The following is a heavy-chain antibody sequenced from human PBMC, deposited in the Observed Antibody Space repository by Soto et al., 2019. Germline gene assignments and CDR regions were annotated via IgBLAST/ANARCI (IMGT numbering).Heavy chain of an antibody. Sequence: SSETLSLTCTVSGGSISSGDYYWSWIRQPPGKGLEWIGYIYYSGSTYYNPSLKSRVTISVDTSKNQFSLKLSSVTAADTAVYYCARGTYGSGSYYRDYYGMDVWGQGTTVTVSS. V-gene: IGHV4-30-4*01. CDR1: GGSISSGDYY. CDR3: ARGTYGSGSYYRDYYGMDV. J-gene: IGHJ6*02. D-gene: IGHD3-10*01. CDR2: IYYSGST.